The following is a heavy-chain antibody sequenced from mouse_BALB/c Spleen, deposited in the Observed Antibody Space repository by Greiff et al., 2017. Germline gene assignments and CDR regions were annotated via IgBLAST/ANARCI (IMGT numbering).Heavy chain of an antibody. J-gene: IGHJ4*01. Sequence: VQLHQSGAELVKPGASVKLSCKTSGYTFTSYWIQWVKQRPGQGLGWIGEIFPGTGTTYYNEKFKGKATLTIDTSSSTAYMQLSSLTSEDSAVYFCARTEEVYAMDYWGQGTSVTVSS. V-gene: IGHV1S132*01. CDR1: GYTFTSYW. CDR3: ARTEEVYAMDY. CDR2: IFPGTGTT.